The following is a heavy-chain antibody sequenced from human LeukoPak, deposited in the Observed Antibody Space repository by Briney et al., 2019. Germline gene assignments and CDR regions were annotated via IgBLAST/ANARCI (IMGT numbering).Heavy chain of an antibody. V-gene: IGHV4-4*02. D-gene: IGHD7-27*01. J-gene: IGHJ2*01. CDR1: GGSITQTNY. CDR2: VNLQGST. Sequence: SETLSPTCDVSGGSITQTNYWTWVRQPPGKGLEWIGEVNLQGSTNYNPSLMRRVAISVDTSANHVSLQLTSVTAADTAVYYCARGRTQTGEPGRWYFDLWGRGTLVTVSS. CDR3: ARGRTQTGEPGRWYFDL.